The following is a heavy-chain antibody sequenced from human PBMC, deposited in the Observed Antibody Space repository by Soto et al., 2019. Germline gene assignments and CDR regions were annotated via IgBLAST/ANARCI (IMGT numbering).Heavy chain of an antibody. CDR1: GFTFSSYG. CDR3: AKDAHYGLYYFDY. V-gene: IGHV3-30*18. CDR2: ISYDGSNK. J-gene: IGHJ4*02. D-gene: IGHD3-10*01. Sequence: QVPLVESGGGVVQPGRSLRLSCAASGFTFSSYGMNWVRQAPGKGLEGVAVISYDGSNKYYADSVKGRVTISRDNSKNTLYLQMNSPRAEDTAVYYCAKDAHYGLYYFDYWGQGTLVTVSS.